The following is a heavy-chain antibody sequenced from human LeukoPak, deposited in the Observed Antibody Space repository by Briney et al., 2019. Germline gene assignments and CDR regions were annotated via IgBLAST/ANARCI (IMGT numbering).Heavy chain of an antibody. CDR2: INSDGSSI. J-gene: IGHJ4*02. CDR3: ATRAPGYCSGGSCYSYFEY. CDR1: GFTFSSYW. Sequence: GGSLRLSCAASGFTFSSYWMHWVRQPPGKGLVWVSRINSDGSSISYADSVKGRFTISRDNAKNSLYLQMNSLRAEDTAVYYCATRAPGYCSGGSCYSYFEYWDQGTLVTVSS. V-gene: IGHV3-74*01. D-gene: IGHD2-15*01.